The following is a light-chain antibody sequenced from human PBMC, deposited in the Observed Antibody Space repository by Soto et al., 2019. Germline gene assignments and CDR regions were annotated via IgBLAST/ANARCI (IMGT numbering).Light chain of an antibody. CDR1: QSIGIF. CDR3: QQYERYGT. J-gene: IGKJ1*01. Sequence: DIQMTQSPSTLSASVGDRVTITFRASQSIGIFLAWYQQQPGKTPKLLIYKASLLEGGVPSRFSGSVSGTEFNLTISRLQPDDFAAYYRQQYERYGTFCQGTKVDMK. V-gene: IGKV1-5*03. CDR2: KAS.